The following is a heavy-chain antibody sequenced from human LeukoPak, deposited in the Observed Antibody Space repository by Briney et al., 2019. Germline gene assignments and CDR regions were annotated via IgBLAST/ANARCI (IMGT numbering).Heavy chain of an antibody. CDR1: GFTFSSYA. V-gene: IGHV3-23*01. Sequence: GGSLRLSCAASGFTFSSYAMSWVRQAPGKGLEWVSAISGSGGSTYYADSVKGRFTISRDNSKNTLYLQMNSLRAEDTAVYYCAKDEMPRIVGENWFDPWGQGTLVTVSS. CDR2: ISGSGGST. J-gene: IGHJ5*02. CDR3: AKDEMPRIVGENWFDP. D-gene: IGHD1-26*01.